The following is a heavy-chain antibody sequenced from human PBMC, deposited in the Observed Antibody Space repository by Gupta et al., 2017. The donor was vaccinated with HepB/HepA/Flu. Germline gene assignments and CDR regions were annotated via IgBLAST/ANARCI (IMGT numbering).Heavy chain of an antibody. J-gene: IGHJ4*02. V-gene: IGHV3-74*01. D-gene: IGHD3-10*01. CDR2: INEHGNVT. CDR3: VRDFGGPVDS. Sequence: GLVWVSRINEHGNVTNHGESVRGRFTISRDSAKNTLYLQMNSLRTEDTAVYYCVRDFGGPVDSWGQGTLVTVSS.